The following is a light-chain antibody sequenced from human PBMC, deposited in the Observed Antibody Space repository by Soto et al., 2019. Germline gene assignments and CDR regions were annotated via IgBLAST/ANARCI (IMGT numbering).Light chain of an antibody. CDR1: QSLSSSY. V-gene: IGKV3-20*01. Sequence: ILFAQSPGNLSLFPGERATLSCRASQSLSSSYLAWYQRKPGQAPRILIYGASSRDTGIPDRFSGSGSGTDFTLTISRLEPEDVEVDYCQQYGSSRLTFGGGTQVEIK. CDR2: GAS. J-gene: IGKJ4*01. CDR3: QQYGSSRLT.